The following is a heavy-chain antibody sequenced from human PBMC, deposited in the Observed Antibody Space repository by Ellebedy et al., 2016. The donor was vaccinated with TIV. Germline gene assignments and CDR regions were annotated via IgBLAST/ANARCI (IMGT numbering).Heavy chain of an antibody. J-gene: IGHJ2*01. Sequence: ASVKVSCKASGGTFTNYAISWVRQAPGQGLEWMGGVTPIFGTTSYAQKFQGRLTITADESTSTAYMDLSSLISEDTAVYYCTRARAAGGPLDWYFDLWGRGNLVTVSS. D-gene: IGHD6-13*01. V-gene: IGHV1-69*13. CDR3: TRARAAGGPLDWYFDL. CDR2: VTPIFGTT. CDR1: GGTFTNYA.